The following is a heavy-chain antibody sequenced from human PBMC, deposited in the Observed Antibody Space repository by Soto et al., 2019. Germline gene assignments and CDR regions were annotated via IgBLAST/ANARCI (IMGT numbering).Heavy chain of an antibody. CDR1: GGSINNHY. D-gene: IGHD7-27*01. Sequence: QVHLQESGPGLVKPSETLSLTCTVSGGSINNHYWSWIRQPPGKGLEWIGHIYYTGSTNYNPSIKRRVTKSVDTSKNRVSLNLTSLTAADTAIYYCARANWYSEYWGQGTLVTVSS. V-gene: IGHV4-59*11. CDR2: IYYTGST. CDR3: ARANWYSEY. J-gene: IGHJ4*02.